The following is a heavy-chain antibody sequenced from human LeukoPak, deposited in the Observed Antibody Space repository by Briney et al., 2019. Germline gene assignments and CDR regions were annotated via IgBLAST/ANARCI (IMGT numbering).Heavy chain of an antibody. CDR1: GFTFSDYY. CDR3: ARRAADGGCFDY. D-gene: IGHD6-13*01. J-gene: IGHJ4*02. Sequence: PGGSLRLSCAVSGFTFSDYYMSWIRQAPGKGLEWVSYISSGGSTISHADSVKGRFTISRDNAENSLYLQMNSLRAEDTAVYYCARRAADGGCFDYWGQGTLVTVSS. CDR2: ISSGGSTI. V-gene: IGHV3-11*01.